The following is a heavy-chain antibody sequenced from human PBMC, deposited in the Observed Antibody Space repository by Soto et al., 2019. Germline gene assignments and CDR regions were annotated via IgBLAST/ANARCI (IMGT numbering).Heavy chain of an antibody. CDR3: ATKGTVTTRLGGIDD. Sequence: QVQLQQWGAGLLKPSETLSLTCAVFGGSFSGYYWSWIRQPPWKGLEWIGEINHSGSIDSKRSLKSRVTVSVQSSKNQFTLTLSALAATDTAVYYYATKGTVTTRLGGIDDWGQGTTVTVSS. CDR1: GGSFSGYY. D-gene: IGHD4-4*01. V-gene: IGHV4-34*01. CDR2: INHSGSI. J-gene: IGHJ6*01.